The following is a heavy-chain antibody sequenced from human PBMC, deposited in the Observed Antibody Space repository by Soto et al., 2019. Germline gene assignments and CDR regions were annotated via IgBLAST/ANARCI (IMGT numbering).Heavy chain of an antibody. CDR3: ARTLTYYYDSSSRGYGMDV. CDR2: IYPGDSDT. V-gene: IGHV5-51*01. CDR1: GYSFTSYW. D-gene: IGHD3-22*01. J-gene: IGHJ6*02. Sequence: GESLKIACKGSGYSFTSYWIGWVRQMPGKGLEWMGIIYPGDSDTRYSPPFQGQVTISADKSISTAYLQWSSLKASDTAMYYCARTLTYYYDSSSRGYGMDVWGQGTTVTVSS.